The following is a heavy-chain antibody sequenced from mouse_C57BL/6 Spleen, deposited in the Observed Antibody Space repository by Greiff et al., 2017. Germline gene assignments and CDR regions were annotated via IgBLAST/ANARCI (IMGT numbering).Heavy chain of an antibody. V-gene: IGHV1-55*01. D-gene: IGHD1-1*01. CDR3: ARELYYYDSSLFDY. CDR2: IYPGSGST. J-gene: IGHJ2*01. Sequence: QVQLQQPGAELVKPGASVKMSCKASGYTFTSYWITWVKQRPGQGLEWIGDIYPGSGSTNYNEKFKSKATLTVDTSSSTAYMQLSSLTSEDSAVSYCARELYYYDSSLFDYWGQGTTLTVSS. CDR1: GYTFTSYW.